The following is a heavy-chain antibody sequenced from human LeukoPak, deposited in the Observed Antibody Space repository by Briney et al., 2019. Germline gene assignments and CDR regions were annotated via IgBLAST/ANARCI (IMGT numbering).Heavy chain of an antibody. CDR3: AHKPRGYSYGYYYYGMDV. CDR1: GYTLTELS. D-gene: IGHD5-18*01. J-gene: IGHJ6*02. CDR2: FDPEDGET. Sequence: ASVKVSCKVSGYTLTELSMHWVRQAPGKGLEWMGGFDPEDGETIYAQKFQGRVTMTEDTSTDTAYMELSSLRSEDTAVYYCAHKPRGYSYGYYYYGMDVWGQGTTVTVSS. V-gene: IGHV1-24*01.